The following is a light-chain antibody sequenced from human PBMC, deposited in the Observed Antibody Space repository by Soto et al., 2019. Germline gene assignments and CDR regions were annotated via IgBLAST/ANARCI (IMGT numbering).Light chain of an antibody. CDR2: DAS. V-gene: IGKV1-5*01. Sequence: DIQMTQSLSTLSASMGDRVTITCRASQSFSSWLAWYQQKPGKAPKLLIYDASSLESGVPSRFSGRGSGTEFTLTISSLRPDDFATYYCQQSYSTPFTFGPGTKVDIK. CDR3: QQSYSTPFT. CDR1: QSFSSW. J-gene: IGKJ3*01.